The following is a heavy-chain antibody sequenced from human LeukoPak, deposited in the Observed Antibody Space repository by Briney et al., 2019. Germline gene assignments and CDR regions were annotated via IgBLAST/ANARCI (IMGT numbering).Heavy chain of an antibody. V-gene: IGHV3-53*01. J-gene: IGHJ4*02. Sequence: GGSLRLSCAASGFTVSSNYMSWVRQAPGKGLEWVSVIYSGGSTNYADSVKGRFTISRDNAKNTLYLQMNSLRAEDTAVYYCARDNEFCTGGTCRLDYWGQGALVTVSS. D-gene: IGHD2-8*02. CDR1: GFTVSSNY. CDR2: IYSGGST. CDR3: ARDNEFCTGGTCRLDY.